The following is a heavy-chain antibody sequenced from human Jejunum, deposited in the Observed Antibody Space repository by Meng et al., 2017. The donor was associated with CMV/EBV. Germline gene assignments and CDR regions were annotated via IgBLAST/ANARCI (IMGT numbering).Heavy chain of an antibody. D-gene: IGHD1-26*01. Sequence: QAQLVQAGGGWKKPGASVKGSCKASGYTFTNYGITWVRQAPGQGLEWMGWISAYNGNTNYAQTLQGRVTMTTDTSTSTAYMELGSLRSDDTAVYYCARVEVGITSGDYWGQGTLVTVSS. CDR3: ARVEVGITSGDY. CDR1: GYTFTNYG. J-gene: IGHJ4*02. V-gene: IGHV1-18*01. CDR2: ISAYNGNT.